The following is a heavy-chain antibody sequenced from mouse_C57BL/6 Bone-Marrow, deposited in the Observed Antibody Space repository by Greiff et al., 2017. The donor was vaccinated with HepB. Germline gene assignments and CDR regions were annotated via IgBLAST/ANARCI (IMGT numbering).Heavy chain of an antibody. V-gene: IGHV1-85*01. D-gene: IGHD3-2*02. CDR1: GYTFTSYD. CDR2: IYPRDGST. J-gene: IGHJ2*01. Sequence: VKLQESGPELVKPGASVKLSCKASGYTFTSYDINWVKQRPGQGLEWIGWIYPRDGSTKYNEKFKGKATLTVDTSSSTAYMELHSLTSEDSAVYFCARSRQLRLRVFDYWGQGTTLTVSS. CDR3: ARSRQLRLRVFDY.